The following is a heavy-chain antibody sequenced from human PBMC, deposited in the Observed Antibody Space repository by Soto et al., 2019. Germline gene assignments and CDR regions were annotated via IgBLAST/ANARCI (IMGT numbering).Heavy chain of an antibody. CDR3: ARDSPYDDTSGYYDY. CDR2: INAGNGNT. J-gene: IGHJ4*02. D-gene: IGHD3-22*01. CDR1: GYTFTSYA. V-gene: IGHV1-3*01. Sequence: ASVKVSCKASGYTFTSYAMHWVRQTPGQRLEWMGWINAGNGNTKYSQKFQGRVTITRDTSASTAYMELSSLRAEDTAVYYCARDSPYDDTSGYYDYWGQGTLVTVSS.